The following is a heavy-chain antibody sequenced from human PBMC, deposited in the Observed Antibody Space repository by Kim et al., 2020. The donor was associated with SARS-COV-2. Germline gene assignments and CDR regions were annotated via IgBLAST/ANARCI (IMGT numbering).Heavy chain of an antibody. Sequence: GGSLRLSCAASGFTFSNAWMSWVRQAPGKGLEWVGRIKSKTDGGTTDYAAPVKGRFTISRDDSKNTLYLQMNSLKTEDTAVYYCTTAAHEVRGVMWGDAFDIWGQGTMVTVSS. J-gene: IGHJ3*02. D-gene: IGHD3-10*01. CDR3: TTAAHEVRGVMWGDAFDI. CDR1: GFTFSNAW. V-gene: IGHV3-15*01. CDR2: IKSKTDGGTT.